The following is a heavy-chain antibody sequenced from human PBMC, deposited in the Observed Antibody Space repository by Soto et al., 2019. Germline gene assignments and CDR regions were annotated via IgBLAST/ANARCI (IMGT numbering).Heavy chain of an antibody. CDR3: ARGGEAYKLARY. CDR2: IHFSGSI. D-gene: IGHD3-10*01. CDR1: DGSVSSGIYY. V-gene: IGHV4-61*01. Sequence: QVQLQESGPGLVKPSETLSLTCSVSDGSVSSGIYYWSWIRQPPGKGLEWIGYIHFSGSIHYNPSLKRRVTLSVDASKKQLSRSGSSVSAADTAGYHCARGGEAYKLARYWGQGTRFTVSS. J-gene: IGHJ4*02.